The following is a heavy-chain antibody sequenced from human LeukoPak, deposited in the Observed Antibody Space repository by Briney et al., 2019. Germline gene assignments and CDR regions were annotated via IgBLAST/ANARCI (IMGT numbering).Heavy chain of an antibody. V-gene: IGHV3-7*04. CDR2: IKPDGSEK. CDR3: ARGDFWSGDYTDAFDV. Sequence: PGGSLRLSCAASGFTLSNYWMSWVRQAPGKGLEWVANIKPDGSEKYYVDSVKGRFSISRDNVRNALYLQMNSLRVGDTALYYCARGDFWSGDYTDAFDVWGQGTMVTVSS. D-gene: IGHD3-3*01. CDR1: GFTLSNYW. J-gene: IGHJ3*01.